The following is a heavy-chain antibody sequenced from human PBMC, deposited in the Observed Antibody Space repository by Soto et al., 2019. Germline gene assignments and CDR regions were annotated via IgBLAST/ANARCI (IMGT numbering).Heavy chain of an antibody. V-gene: IGHV1-8*01. Sequence: QVQLVQSGAEVKKPGASVKVSCKASGYTFTSYDINWVRQATGQGLEWMGWMNPNSGNTGYAQKFQGRATMTRNSSISTAYMELSSLRSEDTAVYYCAGGRDDFWSGYSDDNWFDPWGQGTLVTVSS. CDR2: MNPNSGNT. J-gene: IGHJ5*02. CDR1: GYTFTSYD. D-gene: IGHD3-3*01. CDR3: AGGRDDFWSGYSDDNWFDP.